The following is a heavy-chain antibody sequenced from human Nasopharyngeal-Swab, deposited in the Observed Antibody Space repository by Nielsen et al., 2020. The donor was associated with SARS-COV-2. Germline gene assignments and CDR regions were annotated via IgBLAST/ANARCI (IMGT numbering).Heavy chain of an antibody. CDR2: ISFDGGHK. CDR3: AKDRGGGYSGYDRFDY. CDR1: GLTFSRYG. J-gene: IGHJ4*02. D-gene: IGHD5-12*01. Sequence: GGSLRLSCAASGLTFSRYGMHWVRQAPGKGLEWVAVISFDGGHKYFAESVKGRFTISRDNSKNTLYLQMNSLRAEDTAVYYCAKDRGGGYSGYDRFDYWGQGTLVTVSS. V-gene: IGHV3-30*18.